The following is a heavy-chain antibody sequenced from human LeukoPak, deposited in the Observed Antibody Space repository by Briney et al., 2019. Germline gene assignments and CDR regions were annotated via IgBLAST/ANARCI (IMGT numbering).Heavy chain of an antibody. V-gene: IGHV3-23*01. CDR1: GFSFGNYA. CDR2: ISGTGGAT. Sequence: GGSLRLSCVASGFSFGNYAMSWVRQAPGKGLQWVSQISGTGGATCYAGFARDRFTISRDNSKKTLYLQMSGLRVEDTAMYYCVKDPRDTYGTNWFVSWGQGTLLIVSS. CDR3: VKDPRDTYGTNWFVS. J-gene: IGHJ5*01. D-gene: IGHD2-21*01.